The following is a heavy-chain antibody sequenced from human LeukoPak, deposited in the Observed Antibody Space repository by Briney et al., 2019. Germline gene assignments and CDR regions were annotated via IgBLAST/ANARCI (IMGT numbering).Heavy chain of an antibody. J-gene: IGHJ4*02. D-gene: IGHD3-3*01. CDR3: QSRFLEWLLEY. Sequence: SETLSLTRTVSGDSINSNNYYWGWIRQPPGKGLEWIGSIYSGGYTYYNPSLKSRVTISVDTSKNQFSLKLSSVTAADTAMYYCQSRFLEWLLEYWGQGTLVTVSS. CDR2: IYSGGYT. V-gene: IGHV4-39*01. CDR1: GDSINSNNYY.